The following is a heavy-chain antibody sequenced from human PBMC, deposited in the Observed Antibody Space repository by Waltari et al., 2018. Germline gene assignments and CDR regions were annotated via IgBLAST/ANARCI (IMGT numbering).Heavy chain of an antibody. J-gene: IGHJ5*02. Sequence: EVQLVESGGGLIQPGGSLRLSCAASGFTVSSNYMSWVRQAPGKGLEWFSVIYSGGSTYYADSVKGRFTISRDNSKNTLYLQMNSLRAEDTAVYYCARTSSGWYSWFDPWGQGTLVTVSS. V-gene: IGHV3-53*01. D-gene: IGHD6-19*01. CDR3: ARTSSGWYSWFDP. CDR1: GFTVSSNY. CDR2: IYSGGST.